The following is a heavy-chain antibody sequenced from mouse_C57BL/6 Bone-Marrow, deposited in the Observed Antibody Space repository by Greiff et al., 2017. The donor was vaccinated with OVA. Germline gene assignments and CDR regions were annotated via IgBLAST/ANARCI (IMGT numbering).Heavy chain of an antibody. D-gene: IGHD3-2*02. J-gene: IGHJ3*01. V-gene: IGHV1-42*01. CDR1: GYSFTGYY. CDR3: AGDSSGPAWFAY. CDR2: INPSTGGT. Sequence: EVQLQQSGPELVKPGASVKISCKASGYSFTGYYMNWVKQSPEKSLEWIGEINPSTGGTTYNQKFKAKATLTVDKSSSTAYMQLKSLTSEDSAVYYCAGDSSGPAWFAYWGQGTLVTVSA.